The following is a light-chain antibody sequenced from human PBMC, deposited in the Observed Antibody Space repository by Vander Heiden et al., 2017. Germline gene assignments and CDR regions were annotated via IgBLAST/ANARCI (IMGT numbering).Light chain of an antibody. J-gene: IGKJ3*01. CDR2: GAS. CDR1: QSVSSSY. Sequence: EIVFTQSPGTLSLSPGERATLSCRASQSVSSSYLAWYQQKPGQAPRLLIYGASSRSTGIPDRFSGSGSGTDFTLTISRLEPEDFAVYYCQQEGSSPLTFGHGTKVXIK. CDR3: QQEGSSPLT. V-gene: IGKV3-20*01.